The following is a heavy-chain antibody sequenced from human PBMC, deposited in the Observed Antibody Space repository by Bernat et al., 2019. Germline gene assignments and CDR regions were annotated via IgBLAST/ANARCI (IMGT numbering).Heavy chain of an antibody. CDR2: ISYDGSNK. V-gene: IGHV3-30*01. D-gene: IGHD2-2*01. CDR1: GFTFSSYA. J-gene: IGHJ6*03. Sequence: VQLVESGGGVVQPGRSLRLSCAASGFTFSSYAMHWVRQAPGKGLEWVAVISYDGSNKYYADSVKGRFTISRDNSKNTLYLQMNSLRAEDTAVYYCARDQLPLLYYYYYYMDVWGKGTTVTVSS. CDR3: ARDQLPLLYYYYYYMDV.